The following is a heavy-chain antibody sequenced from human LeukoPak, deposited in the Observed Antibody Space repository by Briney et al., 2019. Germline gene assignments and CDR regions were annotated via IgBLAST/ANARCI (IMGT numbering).Heavy chain of an antibody. CDR2: INSDGSST. D-gene: IGHD3-3*01. Sequence: PGGSLRLSCAASGFTFSSYWMHWVRQAPGKGLVWVSRINSDGSSTSYADSVKGRFTISRDNSKNTLYLQMNSLRAEDTAVYYCATVSILEWLYADYWGQGTLVTVSS. J-gene: IGHJ4*02. V-gene: IGHV3-74*01. CDR1: GFTFSSYW. CDR3: ATVSILEWLYADY.